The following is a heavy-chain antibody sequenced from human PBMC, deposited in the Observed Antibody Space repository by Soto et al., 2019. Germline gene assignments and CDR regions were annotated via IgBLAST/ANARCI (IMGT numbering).Heavy chain of an antibody. CDR1: GGSISSGGYY. V-gene: IGHV4-31*03. Sequence: QVQLRESGPGLVKPSQTLSLTCTVSGGSISSGGYYWSWIRQHPGKGLEWIGYISYSGSTDYNPWRRSGVTLSGDTSKNQFSLKLSSVTAADTAVYYCARATALGWCDPWGQGTVVTVSS. CDR2: ISYSGST. J-gene: IGHJ5*02. CDR3: ARATALGWCDP.